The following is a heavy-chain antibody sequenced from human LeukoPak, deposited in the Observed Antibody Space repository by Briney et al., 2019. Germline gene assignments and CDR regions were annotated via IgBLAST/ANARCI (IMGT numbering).Heavy chain of an antibody. CDR3: ARGGSYYYDSSGYHSYYFDY. D-gene: IGHD3-22*01. CDR2: IIPIFGTA. CDR1: GGTFSSYA. V-gene: IGHV1-69*06. J-gene: IGHJ4*02. Sequence: SVKVSCKASGGTFSSYAISWVRQAPGQGLEWMGGIIPIFGTANYAQKFQGRVTITADKSTSTAYMELSSLRSEDTAVYYCARGGSYYYDSSGYHSYYFDYWGQGTLVTVSS.